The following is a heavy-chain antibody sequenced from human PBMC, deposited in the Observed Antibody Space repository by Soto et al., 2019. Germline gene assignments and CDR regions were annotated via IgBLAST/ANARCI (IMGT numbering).Heavy chain of an antibody. V-gene: IGHV1-8*01. CDR3: ARTHLIVGATKIYYYGMDV. CDR2: MNPNSGNT. CDR1: GYTFTSYD. J-gene: IGHJ6*02. D-gene: IGHD1-26*01. Sequence: ASVKVSCKASGYTFTSYDINWVRQATGQGLEWMGWMNPNSGNTGYAQKFQGRVTMTRNTSISTAYMELSSLRSEDTAVYYCARTHLIVGATKIYYYGMDVWGQGTTVTVSS.